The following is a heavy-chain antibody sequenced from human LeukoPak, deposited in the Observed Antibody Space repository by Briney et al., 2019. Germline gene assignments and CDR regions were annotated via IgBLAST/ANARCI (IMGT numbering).Heavy chain of an antibody. J-gene: IGHJ4*02. CDR1: GGSISDYY. D-gene: IGHD2-2*01. CDR2: IYSSGST. CDR3: ARVVPALYYFDY. V-gene: IGHV4-4*07. Sequence: SETLSLTCTVSGGSISDYYWSWIRQPAGKGLEWIGRIYSSGSTNYNPSLKSRVTMSVATSKNQFSLKLSSVTAADTAVYYCARVVPALYYFDYWGQGTLVTVSS.